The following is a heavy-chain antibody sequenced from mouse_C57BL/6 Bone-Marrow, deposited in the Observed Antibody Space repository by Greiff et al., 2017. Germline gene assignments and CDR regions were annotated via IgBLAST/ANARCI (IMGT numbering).Heavy chain of an antibody. V-gene: IGHV1-69*01. CDR1: GYTFTSYW. Sequence: QVQLQQPGAELVMPGASVKLSCKASGYTFTSYWMHWVKQRPGQGLEWIGEIDPSDSYTNYNQKFKGKSTLTVDKSSSTAYMQLSSLTSEDSAVYYCARFVYYDWAMDYWGQGTSVTVSS. D-gene: IGHD2-4*01. CDR3: ARFVYYDWAMDY. J-gene: IGHJ4*01. CDR2: IDPSDSYT.